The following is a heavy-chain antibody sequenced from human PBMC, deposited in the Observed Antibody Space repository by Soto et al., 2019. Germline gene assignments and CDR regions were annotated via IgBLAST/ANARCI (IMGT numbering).Heavy chain of an antibody. CDR1: GYTFTSYY. CDR2: INPSGGST. J-gene: IGHJ5*02. V-gene: IGHV1-46*03. D-gene: IGHD3-10*01. Sequence: ASVKVSCKASGYTFTSYYMHWVRQAPGQGLEWMGIINPSGGSTSYAQKFQGRVTMTRDTSTSTVYMELSSLRSEDTAVYYCARVPSKGIYGSRSYYNWFDPWGQGTLVTVSS. CDR3: ARVPSKGIYGSRSYYNWFDP.